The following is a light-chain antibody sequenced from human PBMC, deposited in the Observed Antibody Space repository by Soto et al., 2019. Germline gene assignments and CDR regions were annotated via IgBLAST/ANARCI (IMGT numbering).Light chain of an antibody. CDR1: QSVSNNY. CDR2: GAS. V-gene: IGKV3-20*01. CDR3: QQYGSLLT. Sequence: EILFTQSPGTLSLSPGERVTLSCRASQSVSNNYLAWYQQKPGKAPTLLIYGASNRATGIPDRFSGSGSGTDFTLTIRRLEPEDFAVYYCQQYGSLLTFGGGTKVDIK. J-gene: IGKJ4*01.